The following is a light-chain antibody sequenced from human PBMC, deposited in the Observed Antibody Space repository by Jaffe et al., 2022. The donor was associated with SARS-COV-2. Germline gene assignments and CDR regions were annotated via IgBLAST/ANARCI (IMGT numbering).Light chain of an antibody. J-gene: IGKJ1*01. V-gene: IGKV3-15*01. CDR3: QQYNKWPRT. Sequence: EIVMTQSLATLSVSPGERATLSCRASQSVSSNLAWYQQKPGQAPRLLIYGASTRATGIPARFSGSGSGTEFTLTISSLQSEDFAVYYCQQYNKWPRTFGQGTKVEIK. CDR2: GAS. CDR1: QSVSSN.